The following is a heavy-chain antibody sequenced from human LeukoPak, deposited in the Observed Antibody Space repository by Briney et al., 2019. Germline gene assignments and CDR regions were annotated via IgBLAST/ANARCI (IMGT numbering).Heavy chain of an antibody. J-gene: IGHJ6*02. CDR3: ATDYGDYRRYYYYGMDV. CDR1: GFTFSSYA. V-gene: IGHV3-23*01. Sequence: GGSLRLSCAASGFTFSSYAMSWVRQAPGKGLEWVSAISGSGGCTYYADSVKGRFTISRDNSKNTLYLQMNSLRAEDTAVYYCATDYGDYRRYYYYGMDVWGQGTTVTVSS. CDR2: ISGSGGCT. D-gene: IGHD4-17*01.